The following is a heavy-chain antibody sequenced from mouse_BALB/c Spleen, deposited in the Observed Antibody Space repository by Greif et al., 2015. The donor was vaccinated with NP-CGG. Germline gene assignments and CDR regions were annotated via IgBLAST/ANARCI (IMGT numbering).Heavy chain of an antibody. Sequence: EVQLQQSGPELVKPGASVKMSCKASGYTFTSYVMHWVKQKPGQGLEWIGYINPYNDGTKYNEKFKGKATLTSDKSSSTAYMELSSLTSEDSAVYYCARAGAITTASGAMDYWGQGTSVTVSS. CDR2: INPYNDGT. V-gene: IGHV1-14*01. CDR3: ARAGAITTASGAMDY. J-gene: IGHJ4*01. CDR1: GYTFTSYV. D-gene: IGHD1-2*01.